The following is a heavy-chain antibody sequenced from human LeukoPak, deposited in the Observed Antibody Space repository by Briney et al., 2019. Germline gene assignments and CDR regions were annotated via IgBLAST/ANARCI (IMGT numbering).Heavy chain of an antibody. Sequence: GASVKVSCKASGYTFTSYYMHWVRQAPGQGLEWMGWINPNSGDTSYAQKFQGRVTMTRDTSISTAYMELSRLRSDDTAVYYCARDGNFDIWGQGTMVTVSP. CDR3: ARDGNFDI. V-gene: IGHV1-2*02. CDR1: GYTFTSYY. J-gene: IGHJ3*02. CDR2: INPNSGDT. D-gene: IGHD4-23*01.